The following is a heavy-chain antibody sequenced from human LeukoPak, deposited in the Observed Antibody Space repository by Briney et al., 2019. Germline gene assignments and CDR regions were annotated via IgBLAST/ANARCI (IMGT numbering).Heavy chain of an antibody. Sequence: ASVKVSCKASGYTFTSYGISWVRQAPGRGLEWMGWISAYNGNTNYAQKLQGRVTMTTDTSTSTAYMELRSLRSDDTAVYYCARFTFGENPKTFDYWGQGTLVTVSS. CDR3: ARFTFGENPKTFDY. CDR1: GYTFTSYG. V-gene: IGHV1-18*01. CDR2: ISAYNGNT. J-gene: IGHJ4*02. D-gene: IGHD3-16*01.